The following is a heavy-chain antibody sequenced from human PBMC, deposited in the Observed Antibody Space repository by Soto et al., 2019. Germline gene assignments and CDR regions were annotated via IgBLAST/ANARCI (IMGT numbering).Heavy chain of an antibody. CDR1: GYTLTSYA. V-gene: IGHV1-3*01. J-gene: IGHJ6*02. CDR3: AKGGSYYYYYGVDV. CDR2: INAGNGST. Sequence: VASVKVSCKASGYTLTSYAMHWVRQAPGQRLEWMGWINAGNGSTYYADSVKGRFTISRDNSKSTLYLQMNSLRAEDTALYYCAKGGSYYYYYGVDVWGQGTTVTVSS.